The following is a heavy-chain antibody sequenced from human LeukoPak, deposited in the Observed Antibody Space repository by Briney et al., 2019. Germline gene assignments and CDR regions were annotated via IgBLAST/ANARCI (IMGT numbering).Heavy chain of an antibody. V-gene: IGHV4-59*12. CDR1: GGSISSYY. D-gene: IGHD3-16*01. Sequence: PSETLSLTCTVSGGSISSYYWNWIRQPPGKGLEWIGYIYYSGSTNYNPSLKSRVTISVDTSKNQFSLKLSSVTAADTAVYYCARRGGGVMTTRTKWFDPWGQGTLVTVSS. J-gene: IGHJ5*02. CDR3: ARRGGGVMTTRTKWFDP. CDR2: IYYSGST.